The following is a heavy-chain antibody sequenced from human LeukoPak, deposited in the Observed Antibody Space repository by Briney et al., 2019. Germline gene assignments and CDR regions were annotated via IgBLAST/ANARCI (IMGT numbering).Heavy chain of an antibody. CDR2: IIPIFGTA. V-gene: IGHV1-69*13. D-gene: IGHD1-26*01. Sequence: ASVKVSCKASGGTFSSYAISWVRQAPGQGLEWMGGIIPIFGTANYAQKFQGRVTITADESTSTAYMELSSLRSEDTAVYYCAREGTRAPGRTRPPHRFDYWGQGTLVTVSS. CDR1: GGTFSSYA. J-gene: IGHJ4*02. CDR3: AREGTRAPGRTRPPHRFDY.